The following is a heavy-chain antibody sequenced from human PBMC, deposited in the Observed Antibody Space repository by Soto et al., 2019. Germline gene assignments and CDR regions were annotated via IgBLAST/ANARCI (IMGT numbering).Heavy chain of an antibody. CDR2: IYWDDDK. Sequence: QITLKESGPTLVKPTQTLTLTCTFSGFSLSTSGVGVGWIRQPPGKALEWLALIYWDDDKRYSPSLKSRLTITKDTSKNQVVLTMINMDPVDTATYYCAHGTLWFGELFWGYWGQGTLVTVSS. J-gene: IGHJ4*02. CDR1: GFSLSTSGVG. CDR3: AHGTLWFGELFWGY. V-gene: IGHV2-5*02. D-gene: IGHD3-10*01.